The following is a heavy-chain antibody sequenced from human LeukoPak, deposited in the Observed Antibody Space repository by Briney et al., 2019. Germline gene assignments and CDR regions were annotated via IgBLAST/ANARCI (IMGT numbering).Heavy chain of an antibody. V-gene: IGHV3-23*01. Sequence: GESLSLSCAASGLTFSSYPMSWVRHARGKGREWVAAISGSGSSTYSADAVKGRFTISRDTSKHTLYLQMPSLRAEDTAVYYCAKAELARYYCDGMDVWGQGTTVTVSS. CDR1: GLTFSSYP. D-gene: IGHD1-26*01. CDR2: ISGSGSST. CDR3: AKAELARYYCDGMDV. J-gene: IGHJ6*02.